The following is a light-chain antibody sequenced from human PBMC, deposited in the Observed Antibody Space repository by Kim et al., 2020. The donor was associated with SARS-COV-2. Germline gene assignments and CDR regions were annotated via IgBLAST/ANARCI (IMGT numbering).Light chain of an antibody. CDR2: GAS. Sequence: VPPGERVTLSCRAGQTIHSNLAWYQQKPGQAPRLLIYGASTRATGIPARFSVSGSGTEFTLTISSLQSEDFAIYYCQQYNNWPLTFGGGTKVDIK. CDR1: QTIHSN. V-gene: IGKV3-15*01. CDR3: QQYNNWPLT. J-gene: IGKJ4*01.